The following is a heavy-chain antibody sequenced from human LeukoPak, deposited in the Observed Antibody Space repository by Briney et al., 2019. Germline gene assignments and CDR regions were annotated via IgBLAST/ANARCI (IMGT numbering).Heavy chain of an antibody. CDR2: IYHSGST. J-gene: IGHJ5*02. Sequence: PSQTLSLTCAVSGGSISSGNFSWSWIRQPTGKGLEWIGYIYHSGSTYYNPSLKSRVTISVDRSKNQFSLKVSSVTAADTAVYYCARTYGDYVDWFDPWGQGTLVTVSS. CDR1: GGSISSGNFS. D-gene: IGHD4-17*01. V-gene: IGHV4-30-2*01. CDR3: ARTYGDYVDWFDP.